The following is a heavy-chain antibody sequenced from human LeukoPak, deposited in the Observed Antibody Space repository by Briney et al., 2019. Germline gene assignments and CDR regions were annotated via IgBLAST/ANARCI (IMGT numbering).Heavy chain of an antibody. CDR1: GFTFSSYG. CDR2: IWYDGSNK. CDR3: ARSPLWHHLPFLGAFDI. Sequence: PGRSLRLSCAASGFTFSSYGMHWVRQAPGKGLEWVAVIWYDGSNKYYADSVKGRFTISRDNSKNTLYLQMNSLRAEDTAVYYCARSPLWHHLPFLGAFDIWGQGTMVTVSS. J-gene: IGHJ3*02. V-gene: IGHV3-33*01. D-gene: IGHD2-21*02.